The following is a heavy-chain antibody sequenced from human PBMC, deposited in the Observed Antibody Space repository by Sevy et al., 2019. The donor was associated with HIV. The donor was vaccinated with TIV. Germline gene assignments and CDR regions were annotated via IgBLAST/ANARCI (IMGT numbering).Heavy chain of an antibody. V-gene: IGHV3-13*01. CDR2: IDNDGDT. CDR3: ARELYYGMDV. CDR1: GFTFSNYD. J-gene: IGHJ6*02. D-gene: IGHD3-10*01. Sequence: GGSLRLSCRASGFTFSNYDMHWVRQATGKGLEWVSGIDNDGDTYYPDSVKGRFTISRENGRDSLYLQMNSLRAGGTAVYYCARELYYGMDVWGQGTTVTVSS.